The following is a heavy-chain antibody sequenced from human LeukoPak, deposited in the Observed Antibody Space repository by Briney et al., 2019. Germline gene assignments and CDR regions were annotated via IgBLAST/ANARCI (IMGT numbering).Heavy chain of an antibody. CDR1: GFTFSSYA. CDR2: ISYDGSNK. D-gene: IGHD2-2*01. J-gene: IGHJ1*01. Sequence: PGGSLRLSCAASGFTFSSYAMHWVRQAPGKGLEWVAVISYDGSNKYYADSVKGRFTISRDNSKNTLYLQMNSLRAEDTAVYYCAREPRSYCSSTSCRSQYFQHWGQGTLVTVSS. CDR3: AREPRSYCSSTSCRSQYFQH. V-gene: IGHV3-30-3*01.